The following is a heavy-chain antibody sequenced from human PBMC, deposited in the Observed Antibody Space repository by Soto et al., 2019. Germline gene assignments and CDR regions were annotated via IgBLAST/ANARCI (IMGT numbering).Heavy chain of an antibody. CDR2: FDPEDGET. D-gene: IGHD6-13*01. V-gene: IGHV1-24*01. J-gene: IGHJ5*02. CDR3: ATLPYIAAAGIFASWFDP. Sequence: ASVKVSCKVSGYTLTELSMHWVRQAPGKGLEWMGGFDPEDGETIYAQKFQGRVTMTEDTSTDTAYMELSSLRSEDTAVCYCATLPYIAAAGIFASWFDPWGQGTLVTVSS. CDR1: GYTLTELS.